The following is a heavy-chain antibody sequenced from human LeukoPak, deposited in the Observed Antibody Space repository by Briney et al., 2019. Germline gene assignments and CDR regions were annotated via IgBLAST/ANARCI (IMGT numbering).Heavy chain of an antibody. D-gene: IGHD3-16*01. Sequence: GGSLRLSCAASGFTFSSYSMNWVRQAPGKGLEWVSSISSSSSYIYYADSVKGRFTISRDNAKNSLYLQMNSLRAEDTAVYYCARELSVGAAFDIWGQGTMVTVSS. J-gene: IGHJ3*02. V-gene: IGHV3-21*01. CDR3: ARELSVGAAFDI. CDR2: ISSSSSYI. CDR1: GFTFSSYS.